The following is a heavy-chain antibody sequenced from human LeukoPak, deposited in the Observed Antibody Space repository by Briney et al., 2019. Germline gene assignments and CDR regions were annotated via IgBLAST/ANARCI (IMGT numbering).Heavy chain of an antibody. J-gene: IGHJ6*02. V-gene: IGHV4-30-4*01. CDR2: IYYSGST. CDR1: GGSISSGDYY. Sequence: KPSQTLSLTCTVSGGSISSGDYYWSWIRQPPGKGLEWIGYIYYSGSTYYNPSLKSRVTISVDTSKNQFSLKLSSVTAADTAVYYCAYSAYYYYGMDVWGQGTTVTVSS. D-gene: IGHD2-15*01. CDR3: AYSAYYYYGMDV.